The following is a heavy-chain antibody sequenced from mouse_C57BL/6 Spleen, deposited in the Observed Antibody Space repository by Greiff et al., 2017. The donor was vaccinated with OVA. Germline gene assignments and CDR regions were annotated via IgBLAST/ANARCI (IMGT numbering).Heavy chain of an antibody. D-gene: IGHD2-4*01. CDR2: IYPSDSET. J-gene: IGHJ2*01. CDR3: ARRGDYDGDD. V-gene: IGHV1-61*01. CDR1: GYTFTSYW. Sequence: QVQLKQPGAELVRPGSSVKLSCKASGYTFTSYWMDWVKQRPGQGLEWIGNIYPSDSETHYNQKFKDKATLTVDKSSSTAYMQLSSLTSEDSAVYYCARRGDYDGDDWGQGTTLTVSS.